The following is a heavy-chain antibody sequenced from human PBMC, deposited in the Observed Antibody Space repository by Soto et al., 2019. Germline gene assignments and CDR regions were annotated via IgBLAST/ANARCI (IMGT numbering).Heavy chain of an antibody. CDR2: IHRSGSI. D-gene: IGHD1-26*01. CDR1: GGPLSGYF. Sequence: TLSLTCSVSGGPLSGYFWSWIRQPPGKGLEWIGEIHRSGSINYRPSLKSRVTISADASNSQFSLKMTSVTAADTAVYYCARGSDSAWELLWVWGQGTPVTVSS. V-gene: IGHV4-34*01. CDR3: ARGSDSAWELLWV. J-gene: IGHJ4*02.